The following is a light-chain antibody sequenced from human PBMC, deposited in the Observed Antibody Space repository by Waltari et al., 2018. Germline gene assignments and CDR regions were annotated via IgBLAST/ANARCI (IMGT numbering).Light chain of an antibody. V-gene: IGLV2-23*01. CDR2: EGS. Sequence: QSALTQPASVSGSPGQSITISCPGTSSDVGSYNLLSWYQQHPGKAPKLMIYEGSKRPSGVSNRFSGSKSGNTASLTISGLQAEDEADYYCCSYAGSSNWVFGGGTKLTVL. CDR1: SSDVGSYNL. CDR3: CSYAGSSNWV. J-gene: IGLJ3*02.